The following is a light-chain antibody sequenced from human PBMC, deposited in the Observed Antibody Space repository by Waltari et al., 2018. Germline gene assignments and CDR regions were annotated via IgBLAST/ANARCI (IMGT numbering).Light chain of an antibody. V-gene: IGKV4-1*01. Sequence: DIVMTQSPEFLAVSLGERATINCKSSQSVLYNSNDKNYLAWYQQKPGQPPKLLIYWASTRQSGVPNRISGSGSEADVTHTINSLQAEDVAVYYCQQYYSRRTFGRGTRVEIK. J-gene: IGKJ1*01. CDR1: QSVLYNSNDKNY. CDR3: QQYYSRRT. CDR2: WAS.